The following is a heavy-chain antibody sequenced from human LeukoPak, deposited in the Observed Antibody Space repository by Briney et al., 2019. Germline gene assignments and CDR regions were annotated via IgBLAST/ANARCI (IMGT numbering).Heavy chain of an antibody. D-gene: IGHD6-13*01. J-gene: IGHJ4*02. CDR1: GGSISSYY. CDR2: IYYSGST. Sequence: SETLSLTCIVSGGSISSYYWSWIRQPPGKGLEWIGSIYYSGSTYYNPSLKSRVTISVDTSKNQFSLKLSSVTAADTAVYYCASRLDEYSSSWYLDYWGQGTLVTVSS. CDR3: ASRLDEYSSSWYLDY. V-gene: IGHV4-39*01.